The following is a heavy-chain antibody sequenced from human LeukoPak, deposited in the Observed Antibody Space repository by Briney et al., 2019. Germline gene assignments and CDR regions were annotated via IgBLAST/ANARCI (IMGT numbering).Heavy chain of an antibody. J-gene: IGHJ6*02. CDR1: GGAINNYY. Sequence: SETLSLTCTVSGGAINNYYWSWVRQPPGKGLEWGGDIYYSGSNNYNPSLKSRVTISVAPSKNHSSLKLNSVPAADTPVYYCARDRITMVRGALRYYGMDVWGQGTTVTVSS. CDR3: ARDRITMVRGALRYYGMDV. D-gene: IGHD3-10*01. V-gene: IGHV4-59*01. CDR2: IYYSGSN.